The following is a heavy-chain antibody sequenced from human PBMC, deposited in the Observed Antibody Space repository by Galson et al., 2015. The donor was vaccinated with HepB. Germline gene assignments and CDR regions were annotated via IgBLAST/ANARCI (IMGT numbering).Heavy chain of an antibody. V-gene: IGHV3-7*03. D-gene: IGHD2-2*01. Sequence: SLRLSCAASEFSFSNYWMTWVRQAPGKGPEWVANINQGASEKYYVDSVKGRFTISRDNAENSLYLQMNSLRAEDTAVYYCTTEGRYRSPAGIFEYWGQGALVTVSS. CDR1: EFSFSNYW. CDR2: INQGASEK. J-gene: IGHJ4*02. CDR3: TTEGRYRSPAGIFEY.